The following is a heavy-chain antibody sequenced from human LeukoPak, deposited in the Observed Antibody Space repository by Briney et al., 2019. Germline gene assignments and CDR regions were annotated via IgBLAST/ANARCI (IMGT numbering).Heavy chain of an antibody. Sequence: ASVRVSCKVSGYTLAELSMHWVRQAPGKGLEWMGGFDPEDGETIYAQKFQGRVTMTEDTSTDIAYMELSSLRSEDTAVYYCATATSGSYGYWGQGTLVTVSS. V-gene: IGHV1-24*01. CDR2: FDPEDGET. D-gene: IGHD1-26*01. J-gene: IGHJ4*02. CDR3: ATATSGSYGY. CDR1: GYTLAELS.